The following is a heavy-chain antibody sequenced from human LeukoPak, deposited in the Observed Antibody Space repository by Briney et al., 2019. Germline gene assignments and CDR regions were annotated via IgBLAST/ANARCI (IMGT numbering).Heavy chain of an antibody. D-gene: IGHD1-26*01. Sequence: GGSLRLSCAASGFTFSSYSMNWVRQAPGKGLEWVSSISSSSSYIYYADSVKGRFTISRDNAKNSLYLQMNILRAEDTAVYYCARDSTIVGATTSDYWGQGTLVTVSS. CDR1: GFTFSSYS. CDR3: ARDSTIVGATTSDY. J-gene: IGHJ4*02. V-gene: IGHV3-21*01. CDR2: ISSSSSYI.